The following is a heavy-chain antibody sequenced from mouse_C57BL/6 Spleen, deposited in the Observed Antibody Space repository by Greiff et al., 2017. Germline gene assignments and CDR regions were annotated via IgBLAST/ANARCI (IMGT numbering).Heavy chain of an antibody. CDR2: INPSNGGT. D-gene: IGHD1-1*01. CDR1: GYTFTSYW. CDR3: AREITTVVGGAMDY. V-gene: IGHV1-53*01. Sequence: VQLQQPGPELVKPAASVKLSCKVSGYTFTSYWMHWVKQTPGKGLEWIGNINPSNGGTNYNDKLKGKATLTVDKSSSTAYMQLSSLTSEDSAVYYCAREITTVVGGAMDYWGQGTSVTVSS. J-gene: IGHJ4*01.